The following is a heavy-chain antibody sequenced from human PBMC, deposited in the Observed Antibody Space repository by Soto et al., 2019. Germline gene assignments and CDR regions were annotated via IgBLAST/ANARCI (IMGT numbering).Heavy chain of an antibody. J-gene: IGHJ4*01. CDR2: IRDKAGSYTT. Sequence: EVQLVESGGGLVQPGGSLRLSCASSGFTFSDHFMDWVRQAPGKGLEWVGRIRDKAGSYTTDYAASVKGRFTISRDDSKNSLYLQMNSLKIEDTAVYYCARDGVICSGGYCYLDYWGHGTLVTVSS. V-gene: IGHV3-72*01. D-gene: IGHD2-15*01. CDR3: ARDGVICSGGYCYLDY. CDR1: GFTFSDHF.